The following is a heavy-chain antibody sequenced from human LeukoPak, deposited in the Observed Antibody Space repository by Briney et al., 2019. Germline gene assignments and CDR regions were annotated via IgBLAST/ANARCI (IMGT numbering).Heavy chain of an antibody. J-gene: IGHJ4*02. CDR2: ISSSGSTI. CDR3: AGEGLGGDIVVVPAARGRRGYFDY. V-gene: IGHV3-11*01. Sequence: GGSLRLSCAASGFTFSDYYMSWIRQAPGKGLEWVSYISSSGSTIYYADSVKGRFTISRDNAKNSLYLQMNSLRDEDTAVYYCAGEGLGGDIVVVPAARGRRGYFDYWGQGTLVTVSS. D-gene: IGHD2-2*01. CDR1: GFTFSDYY.